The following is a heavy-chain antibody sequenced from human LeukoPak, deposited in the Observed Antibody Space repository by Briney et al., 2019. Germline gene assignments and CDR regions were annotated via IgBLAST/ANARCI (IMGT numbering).Heavy chain of an antibody. Sequence: PGGSLRLSCAASGFTFSDYWMAWVRQAPGKGLEWVANMKQDGSEKYYVDSVKGRFTISRDNAKNSLYLQMNSLRAEDTAVYYCARDNRYYDSSGYSYYFDYWGQGTLVTVSS. CDR1: GFTFSDYW. J-gene: IGHJ4*02. D-gene: IGHD3-22*01. CDR3: ARDNRYYDSSGYSYYFDY. V-gene: IGHV3-7*01. CDR2: MKQDGSEK.